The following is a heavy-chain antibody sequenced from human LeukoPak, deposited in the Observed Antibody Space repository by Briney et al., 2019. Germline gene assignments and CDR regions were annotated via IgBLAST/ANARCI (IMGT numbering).Heavy chain of an antibody. D-gene: IGHD2-15*01. CDR1: GFTFSSYA. J-gene: IGHJ4*02. CDR2: ISGSGGST. Sequence: GGSLRLSCAASGFTFSSYAMSWVRQAPGKGLEWVSAISGSGGSTYYADSVKGRFTISRDNSINTLYLQMNNLRDEDTAVYYCAKDPPCSGGTCYGYFESWGQGTLVTVSS. CDR3: AKDPPCSGGTCYGYFES. V-gene: IGHV3-23*01.